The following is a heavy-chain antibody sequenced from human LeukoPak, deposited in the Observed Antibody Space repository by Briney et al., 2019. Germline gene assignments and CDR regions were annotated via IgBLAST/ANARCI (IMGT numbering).Heavy chain of an antibody. V-gene: IGHV3-21*01. CDR1: GFTFSSYA. D-gene: IGHD2-2*01. Sequence: GGSLRLSCAASGFTFSSYAMSWVRQAPGKGLEWVSSISSSSSYIYYADSVKGRFTISRDNAKNSLYLQMNSLRAEDTAVYYCARDISYCSSTSCYRGFVDYWGQGTLVTVSS. CDR2: ISSSSSYI. J-gene: IGHJ4*02. CDR3: ARDISYCSSTSCYRGFVDY.